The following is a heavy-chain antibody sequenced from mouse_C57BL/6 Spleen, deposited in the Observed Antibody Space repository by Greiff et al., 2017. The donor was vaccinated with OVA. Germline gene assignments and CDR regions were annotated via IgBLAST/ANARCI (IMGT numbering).Heavy chain of an antibody. J-gene: IGHJ2*01. CDR2: ISSGSSTI. Sequence: EVQLKESGGGLVKPGGSLKLSCAASGFTFSDYGMHWVRQAPEKGLEWVAYISSGSSTIYYADTVKGRFTISRDNAKNTLFLQMTSLRAEDTAMYYCARRTAQGHDFDDWGQGTTLSGSS. V-gene: IGHV5-17*01. CDR1: GFTFSDYG. CDR3: ARRTAQGHDFDD. D-gene: IGHD3-2*02.